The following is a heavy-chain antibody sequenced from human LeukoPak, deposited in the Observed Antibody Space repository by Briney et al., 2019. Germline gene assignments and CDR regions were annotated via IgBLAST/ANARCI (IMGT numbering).Heavy chain of an antibody. CDR2: ISAYNGNT. V-gene: IGHV1-18*01. J-gene: IGHJ4*02. CDR1: GYTFTSYG. Sequence: ASVKVSCKASGYTFTSYGISWVRQAPGQGLEWIGWISAYNGNTNYAQKLQGRVTMTTDTSTSTAYMELRSLRSDDTAVYYCARDGTYYYDSSGSLVWDYWGQGTLVTVSS. CDR3: ARDGTYYYDSSGSLVWDY. D-gene: IGHD3-22*01.